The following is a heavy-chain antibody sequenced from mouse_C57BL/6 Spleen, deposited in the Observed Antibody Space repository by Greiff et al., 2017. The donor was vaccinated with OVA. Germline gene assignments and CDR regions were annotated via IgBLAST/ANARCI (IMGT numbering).Heavy chain of an antibody. CDR1: GYAFSSYW. CDR2: IYPGDGDT. Sequence: QVQLKESGAELVKPGASVKISCKASGYAFSSYWMNWVKQRPGKGLEWIGQIYPGDGDTNYNGKFKGKATLTADKSSSTAYMQLSSLTSEDSAVYFCAREDWDRDFDYWGQGTTLTVSS. V-gene: IGHV1-80*01. J-gene: IGHJ2*01. D-gene: IGHD4-1*01. CDR3: AREDWDRDFDY.